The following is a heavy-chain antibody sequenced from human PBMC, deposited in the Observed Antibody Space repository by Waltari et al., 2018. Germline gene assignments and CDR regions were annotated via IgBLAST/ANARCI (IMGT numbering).Heavy chain of an antibody. D-gene: IGHD6-19*01. V-gene: IGHV4-31*03. J-gene: IGHJ3*02. Sequence: QVQLQESGPGLVKPSQTLSLPCTVSGGSISSGGSYWSWIRQHPGKGLEWIGYIYYSGSTYYNPSLKSRVTISVDTSKNQFSLKRSSVTATDTAVYYCARVYSSGWYGAFDIWGQGTMVTVSS. CDR1: GGSISSGGSY. CDR2: IYYSGST. CDR3: ARVYSSGWYGAFDI.